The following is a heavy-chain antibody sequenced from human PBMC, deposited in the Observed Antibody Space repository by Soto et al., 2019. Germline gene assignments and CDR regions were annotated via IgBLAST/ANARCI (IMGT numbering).Heavy chain of an antibody. CDR2: IYYSGST. D-gene: IGHD6-19*01. V-gene: IGHV4-31*03. J-gene: IGHJ5*02. Sequence: PSETLSLTCTVSGGSISSGGYYWSWIRQHPGKGLEWIGYIYYSGSTYYNPSLKSRVTISVDTSKNQFSLKLSSVTAADTAVYYCARDELSSGWYSFRFDPWGQGTLVTVSS. CDR1: GGSISSGGYY. CDR3: ARDELSSGWYSFRFDP.